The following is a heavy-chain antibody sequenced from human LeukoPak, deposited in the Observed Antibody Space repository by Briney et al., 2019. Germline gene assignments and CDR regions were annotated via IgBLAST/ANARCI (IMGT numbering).Heavy chain of an antibody. CDR2: ISDSSTKI. Sequence: PGXSLRLSCAASRFTFSTYSMNWVRQAQGKGREWVSYISDSSTKIYYADSVRGRLTISRDNAKNSLHLQMNSLRAEDTAVYYCARAYNGYDYFDYWGQGTLVTVSS. J-gene: IGHJ4*02. CDR3: ARAYNGYDYFDY. V-gene: IGHV3-21*01. CDR1: RFTFSTYS. D-gene: IGHD5-12*01.